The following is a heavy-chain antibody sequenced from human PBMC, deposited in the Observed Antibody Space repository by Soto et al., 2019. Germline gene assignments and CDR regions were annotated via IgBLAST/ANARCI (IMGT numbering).Heavy chain of an antibody. CDR2: IYYSGST. D-gene: IGHD3-22*01. V-gene: IGHV4-31*11. J-gene: IGHJ3*02. CDR3: ARDNFLYDSSGYFHDAFDI. Sequence: QVQLQESGAGLVKPSQTLSLTCAVSGGSISGGGYYWSWIRQHPGKGLEWIGYIYYSGSTYYNPSLKSRVTISVDTSKNQFSLQLSFVTAADTAVYYCARDNFLYDSSGYFHDAFDIWGRGTMVTVSS. CDR1: GGSISGGGYY.